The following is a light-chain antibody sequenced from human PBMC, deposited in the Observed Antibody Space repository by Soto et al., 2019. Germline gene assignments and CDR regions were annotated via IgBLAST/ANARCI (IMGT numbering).Light chain of an antibody. Sequence: QSALTQPPSVSGSPGQSVTISCTGTTTDIDNNDSVSWYQHAPDTAPKLIIYDGNNRPSGAPDRFSGSTSGNTASLTISRLQAEDETDYFCSLYTSNGSLIFGPGTKLTVL. CDR2: DGN. J-gene: IGLJ1*01. V-gene: IGLV2-18*01. CDR3: SLYTSNGSLI. CDR1: TTDIDNNDS.